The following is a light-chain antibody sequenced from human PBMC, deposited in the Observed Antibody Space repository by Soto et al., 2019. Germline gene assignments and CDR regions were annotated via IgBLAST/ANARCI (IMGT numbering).Light chain of an antibody. V-gene: IGKV1-8*01. CDR3: QQYYSYPRNT. Sequence: AIRMTRSPSSLSASTGDRVTITCRASQGISSYLAWYQQKPGKAPKLLIYAASTLQSGVPSRFSGSGSGTDFTLTISCLQSEDFATYYCQQYYSYPRNTFGQGTKLEIK. CDR2: AAS. J-gene: IGKJ2*01. CDR1: QGISSY.